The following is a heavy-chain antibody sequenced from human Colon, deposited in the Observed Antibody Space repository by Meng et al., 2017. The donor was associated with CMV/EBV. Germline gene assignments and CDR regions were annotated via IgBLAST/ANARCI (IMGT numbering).Heavy chain of an antibody. CDR1: GDTVSSTTVG. CDR3: ARRHTSGWYYFDS. V-gene: IGHV6-1*01. J-gene: IGHJ4*02. Sequence: SQTLSLTCDISGDTVSSTTVGWNWIRQSPSRGLEWLGRIYYRSMWLDDYAQSVKSRISINVDTSKNQFSLQLDSVTPDDTAVYYCARRHTSGWYYFDSWGQGTLVTVSS. D-gene: IGHD6-19*01. CDR2: IYYRSMWLD.